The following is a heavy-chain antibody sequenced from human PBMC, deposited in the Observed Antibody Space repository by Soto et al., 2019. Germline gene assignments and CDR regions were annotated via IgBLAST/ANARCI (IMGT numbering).Heavy chain of an antibody. Sequence: ASVKVSCKASGYTFTSYAMHWVRQAPGQRLEWMGWINAGNGNTKYSQKFQGRVTITRDTSASTAYMELSSLRSEDTAVYYCARDSTRKVVPAAPYYYYGMDVWRQGTTVTVSS. CDR3: ARDSTRKVVPAAPYYYYGMDV. D-gene: IGHD2-2*01. V-gene: IGHV1-3*01. CDR2: INAGNGNT. CDR1: GYTFTSYA. J-gene: IGHJ6*02.